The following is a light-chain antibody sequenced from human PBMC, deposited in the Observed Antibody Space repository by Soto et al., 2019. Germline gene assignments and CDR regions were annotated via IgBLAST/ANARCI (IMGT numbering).Light chain of an antibody. CDR1: SSDVGSYNL. CDR3: CSYAGSTTLYI. CDR2: EAF. V-gene: IGLV2-23*01. J-gene: IGLJ1*01. Sequence: QSALTQPASVSGSPGQSITISCTGTSSDVGSYNLVSWYQQHPGTAPKLMIYEAFKRPSGVSNRFSGSKSGDTASLTISGLQAEDEADYYCCSYAGSTTLYIFGTGTKLPS.